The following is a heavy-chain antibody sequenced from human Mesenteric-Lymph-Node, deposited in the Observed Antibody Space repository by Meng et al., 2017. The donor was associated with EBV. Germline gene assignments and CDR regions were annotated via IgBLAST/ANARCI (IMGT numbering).Heavy chain of an antibody. CDR2: TYYKSKWYN. J-gene: IGHJ4*02. Sequence: QVQLQQSGPGLLKPSQXLPPTCAISGDSVSTNSAAWNWIRQSPSGGLEWLGRTYYKSKWYNDYAESVKSRITINPDTSKNQFYLQLNSVTPEDTAVYYCARDPAAFDFWGQGILVTVSS. D-gene: IGHD6-25*01. V-gene: IGHV6-1*01. CDR3: ARDPAAFDF. CDR1: GDSVSTNSAA.